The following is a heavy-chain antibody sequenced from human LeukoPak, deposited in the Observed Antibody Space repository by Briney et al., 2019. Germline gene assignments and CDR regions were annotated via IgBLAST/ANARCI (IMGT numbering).Heavy chain of an antibody. CDR3: ATSDTIFGVVIESPSDY. J-gene: IGHJ4*02. V-gene: IGHV3-30*01. Sequence: PGRSLRLSCAASGFTFSSYAMHWVRQAPGKGLEWVAVISYDGSNKYYADSVKGRFTISRDNSKNTLYLRMNSLRAEDTAVYYCATSDTIFGVVIESPSDYWGQGTLVTVSS. CDR1: GFTFSSYA. CDR2: ISYDGSNK. D-gene: IGHD3-3*01.